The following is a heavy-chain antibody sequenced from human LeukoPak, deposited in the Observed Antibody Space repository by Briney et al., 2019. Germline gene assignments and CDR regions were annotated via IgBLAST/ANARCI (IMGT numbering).Heavy chain of an antibody. CDR3: ARMYSSGYYGDYFDY. CDR1: GFIFSSYY. CDR2: ISADAATV. D-gene: IGHD5-12*01. J-gene: IGHJ4*02. V-gene: IGHV3-11*04. Sequence: PGGSLRLSCTASGFIFSSYYMAWVRQPPGRGLEWISCISADAATVKYADSVEGRFTVSRDNTQNSIYLEMSSLRVDDTAVYYCARMYSSGYYGDYFDYWGQGNLVSVSS.